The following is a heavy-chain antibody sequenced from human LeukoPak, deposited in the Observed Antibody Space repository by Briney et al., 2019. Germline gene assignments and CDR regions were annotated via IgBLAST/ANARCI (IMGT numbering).Heavy chain of an antibody. J-gene: IGHJ4*02. D-gene: IGHD3-10*01. V-gene: IGHV4-34*01. Sequence: PGGSLRLSCAASGFTVSDNYMSWVRQPPGKGLEWIGEINHSGSTNYNPSLKSRVTISVDTSKNQFSLKLSSVTAADTAVYYCARRFKRPYYGSGSYFDYWGQGTLVTVSS. CDR2: INHSGST. CDR1: GFTVSDNY. CDR3: ARRFKRPYYGSGSYFDY.